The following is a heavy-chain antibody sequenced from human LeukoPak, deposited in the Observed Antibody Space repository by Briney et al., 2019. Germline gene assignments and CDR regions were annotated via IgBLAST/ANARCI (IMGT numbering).Heavy chain of an antibody. CDR3: ARADCSSTSCPNSYYYYYMDV. CDR2: IIPILGIA. CDR1: GDTFSSYT. Sequence: SVKVSCKGHGDTFSSYTISWVRQAPGQGLEWMGRIIPILGIANYAQKFQGRVTITADKSTSTAYMELSSLRSEDTAVYYCARADCSSTSCPNSYYYYYMDVWGKGTTVTVSS. J-gene: IGHJ6*03. V-gene: IGHV1-69*02. D-gene: IGHD2-2*01.